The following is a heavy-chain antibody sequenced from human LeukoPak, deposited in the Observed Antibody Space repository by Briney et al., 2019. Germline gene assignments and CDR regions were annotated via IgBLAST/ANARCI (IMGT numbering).Heavy chain of an antibody. D-gene: IGHD2-15*01. CDR3: ARLDCISDKCYNY. CDR1: GDSICTDY. Sequence: PSETLSLTCIVSGDSICTDYWSWIRQSPGKGLEWSGYINYSGSTEHNPSLKSRVTISVDRSKKQVSLKMTSVTAADTAVYYCARLDCISDKCYNYWGLGTLVTVSS. CDR2: INYSGST. V-gene: IGHV4-59*08. J-gene: IGHJ4*02.